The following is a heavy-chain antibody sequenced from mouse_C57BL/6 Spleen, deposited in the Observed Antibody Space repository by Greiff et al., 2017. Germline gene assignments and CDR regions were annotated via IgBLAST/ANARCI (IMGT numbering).Heavy chain of an antibody. V-gene: IGHV1-64*01. J-gene: IGHJ1*03. CDR3: AREWLLRYFDV. D-gene: IGHD2-3*01. Sequence: QVQLQQPGAELVKPGASVKLSCKASGYTFTSYWMHWVKQRPGQGLEWIGMIHPNSGSTNYNEKFKSKATLTVDKSSSTAYMQLSSLTSEDSAVYYCAREWLLRYFDVGGTGTTVTVSS. CDR2: IHPNSGST. CDR1: GYTFTSYW.